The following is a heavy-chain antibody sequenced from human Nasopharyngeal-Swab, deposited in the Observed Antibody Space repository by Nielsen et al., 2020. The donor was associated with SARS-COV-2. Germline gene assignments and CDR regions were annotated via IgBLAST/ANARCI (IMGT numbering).Heavy chain of an antibody. CDR2: ISGSGGST. D-gene: IGHD5-12*01. CDR1: GFTFSSYA. J-gene: IGHJ6*03. Sequence: LSLTCAASGFTFSSYAMSWVRQAPGKGLEWVSAISGSGGSTYYADSVKGRFTISRDNSKNTLYLQMDSLRAEDTAVYYCARRGKIVATIPYYYYYYYMDVWGKGTTVTVSS. CDR3: ARRGKIVATIPYYYYYYYMDV. V-gene: IGHV3-23*01.